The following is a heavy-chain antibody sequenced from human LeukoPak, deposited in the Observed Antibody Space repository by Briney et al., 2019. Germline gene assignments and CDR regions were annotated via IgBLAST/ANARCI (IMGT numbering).Heavy chain of an antibody. J-gene: IGHJ4*02. CDR2: IRSKAYGGTT. V-gene: IGHV3-49*03. CDR1: VFTFGDYV. D-gene: IGHD6-19*01. CDR3: TSDAGSSGWHVFYY. Sequence: GGSLRLSCTASVFTFGDYVMSWFRQAPGKGLEWVGFIRSKAYGGTTEYAASVKGRFTISRDVSKSIAYLQMNSLKTEDTAVYYYTSDAGSSGWHVFYYWGQGTLVTVSS.